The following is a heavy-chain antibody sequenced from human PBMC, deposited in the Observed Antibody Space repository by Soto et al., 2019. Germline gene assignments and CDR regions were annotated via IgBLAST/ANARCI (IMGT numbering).Heavy chain of an antibody. CDR1: GFTFSSYA. CDR2: ISYDGSNK. V-gene: IGHV3-30-3*01. Sequence: PGGSLRLSCAASGFTFSSYAMHWVRQAPGKGLEWVAVISYDGSNKYYADSVKGRFTISRDNSKNTLYLQMNSLRAEDTAVYYCARGELWSPQFDYWGQGTLVTVSS. J-gene: IGHJ4*02. D-gene: IGHD5-18*01. CDR3: ARGELWSPQFDY.